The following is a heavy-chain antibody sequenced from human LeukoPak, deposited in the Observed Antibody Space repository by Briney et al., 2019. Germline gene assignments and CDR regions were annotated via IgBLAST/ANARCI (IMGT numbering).Heavy chain of an antibody. J-gene: IGHJ6*03. CDR1: GYTFTSYD. Sequence: GASVKVSCKASGYTFTSYDINWVRQATGQGLEWMGWMNPNSGNTGYAQKFQGRVTITRNTSITTTYMELNSLTSDDTAVYFCARSAEHCNNGVCFTDYYMDVWGKGTTVTVSS. CDR3: ARSAEHCNNGVCFTDYYMDV. CDR2: MNPNSGNT. D-gene: IGHD2-8*01. V-gene: IGHV1-8*03.